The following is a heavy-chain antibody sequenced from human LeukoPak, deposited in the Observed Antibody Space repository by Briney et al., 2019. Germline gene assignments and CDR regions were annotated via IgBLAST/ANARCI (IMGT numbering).Heavy chain of an antibody. D-gene: IGHD2-15*01. Sequence: GGSLRLSCAVSGITLSNYGMSWVRQAPGKGLEWVAGISGSGGGTKYADSVKGRFTISRDNSKNTLYLQVNSLRAEDTAVYYCAKGYCSGGSCWDYFDYWGQGTLVTVSS. CDR1: GITLSNYG. CDR3: AKGYCSGGSCWDYFDY. J-gene: IGHJ4*02. CDR2: ISGSGGGT. V-gene: IGHV3-23*01.